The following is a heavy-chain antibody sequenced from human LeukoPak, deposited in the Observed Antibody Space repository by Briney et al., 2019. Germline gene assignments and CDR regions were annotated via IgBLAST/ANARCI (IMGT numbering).Heavy chain of an antibody. Sequence: ASVKVSCKASGYTFTSYYMHWVRQAPGQGLEWMGIINPSGGSTSYAQKFQGRVTITRDISTSTDYMELSSLRSEDTAVYYCARDNSVEDTAWWFDPWGQGTLVTVSS. CDR1: GYTFTSYY. D-gene: IGHD4-23*01. CDR2: INPSGGST. J-gene: IGHJ5*02. CDR3: ARDNSVEDTAWWFDP. V-gene: IGHV1-46*01.